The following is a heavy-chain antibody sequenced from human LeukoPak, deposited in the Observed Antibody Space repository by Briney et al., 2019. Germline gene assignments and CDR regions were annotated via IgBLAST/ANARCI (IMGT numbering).Heavy chain of an antibody. CDR3: ARGGFDLYGIYYYYYGMDV. V-gene: IGHV1-8*01. CDR1: GYTFTSYD. J-gene: IGHJ6*02. Sequence: ASVKVSCKPSGYTFTSYDINWVRRATGQGLEWMGWMNPNSGNTGYAQKFQGRVTMTRNTSISTAYMELSSLRSEDTAVYYCARGGFDLYGIYYYYYGMDVWGQGTTVTVSS. D-gene: IGHD2-8*01. CDR2: MNPNSGNT.